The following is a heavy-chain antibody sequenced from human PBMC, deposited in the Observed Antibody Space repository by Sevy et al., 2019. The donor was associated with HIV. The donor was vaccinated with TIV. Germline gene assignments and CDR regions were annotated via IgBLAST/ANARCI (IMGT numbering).Heavy chain of an antibody. D-gene: IGHD2-2*01. J-gene: IGHJ5*02. Sequence: GGYLRLSCAASGFTFSSYWMHWVRQAPGKGLVWVSRINSDGSSTSYADSVKGRFTISRDNAKNTLYLQMNSLRAEDQAVYYCSSEVAMRFRFDPWGQGTLVTISS. CDR3: SSEVAMRFRFDP. CDR2: INSDGSST. CDR1: GFTFSSYW. V-gene: IGHV3-74*01.